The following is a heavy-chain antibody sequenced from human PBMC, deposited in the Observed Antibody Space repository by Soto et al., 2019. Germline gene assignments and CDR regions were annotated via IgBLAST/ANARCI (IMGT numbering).Heavy chain of an antibody. CDR2: IYYSGST. J-gene: IGHJ4*02. V-gene: IGHV4-39*01. Sequence: SETLSLTCTVSGGSISSSSYYWGWIRQPPGKGLEWIGSIYYSGSTYYNPSLKSRVAISVDTSKNQFSLKLSSVTAADTAVYYCARLGFYDYWGQGTLVTVSS. CDR1: GGSISSSSYY. CDR3: ARLGFYDY.